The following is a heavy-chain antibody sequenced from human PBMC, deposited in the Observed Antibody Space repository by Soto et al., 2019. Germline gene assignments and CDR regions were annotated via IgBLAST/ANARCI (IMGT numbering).Heavy chain of an antibody. Sequence: SETLSLTCAVYGGSFSGYYWSWIRQPPGKGLEWIGEINHSGSTNYNPSLKSRVTISVDTSKNQFSLKLRSVTAADTAVFYCAGLYPYESSGYHLNYWGQGPLVTVSS. CDR1: GGSFSGYY. J-gene: IGHJ4*02. CDR2: INHSGST. D-gene: IGHD3-22*01. V-gene: IGHV4-34*01. CDR3: AGLYPYESSGYHLNY.